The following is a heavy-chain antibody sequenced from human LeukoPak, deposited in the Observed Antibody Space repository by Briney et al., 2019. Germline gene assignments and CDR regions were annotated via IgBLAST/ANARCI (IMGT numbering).Heavy chain of an antibody. CDR2: IYYSGST. D-gene: IGHD3-10*01. J-gene: IGHJ5*02. Sequence: PSGTLSLTCTVSGGSISSYYWSWIRQPPGKGLEWIGYIYYSGSTNYNPSLKSRVTISVDTSKNQFSLKLSSVTAADTAVYYCAREDGSGTGNWFDPWGQGTLVTVSS. V-gene: IGHV4-59*01. CDR3: AREDGSGTGNWFDP. CDR1: GGSISSYY.